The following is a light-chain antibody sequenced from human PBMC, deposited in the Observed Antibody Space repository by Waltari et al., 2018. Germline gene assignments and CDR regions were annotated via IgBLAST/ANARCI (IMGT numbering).Light chain of an antibody. J-gene: IGKJ1*01. Sequence: DVQMTQSPSTLSASVGDRVIITCRASQSISSWLAWYQQKPGKAPKLLIHKASTLESGVPSRFSGSGSGTEFTLTISSLQPDDFATYYCQQYNSYSPWTFGQGTKVEIK. CDR2: KAS. CDR1: QSISSW. V-gene: IGKV1-5*03. CDR3: QQYNSYSPWT.